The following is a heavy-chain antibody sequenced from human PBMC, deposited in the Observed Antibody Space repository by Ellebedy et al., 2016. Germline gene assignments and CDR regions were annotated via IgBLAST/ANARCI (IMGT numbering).Heavy chain of an antibody. D-gene: IGHD4-11*01. CDR1: GFSFTNFW. J-gene: IGHJ4*02. CDR3: ARGTTDS. CDR2: IDPSDSYT. Sequence: GESLKISCQGSGFSFTNFWINWVRQMPGKGLEWMGRIDPSDSYTNYSPSFQGHVTISVDKSISTAYLQWSTLKASDTAMYYCARGTTDSWGQGTLVTVSS. V-gene: IGHV5-10-1*01.